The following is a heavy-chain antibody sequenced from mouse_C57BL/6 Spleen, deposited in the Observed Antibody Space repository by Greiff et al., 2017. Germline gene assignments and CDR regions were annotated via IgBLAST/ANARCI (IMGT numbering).Heavy chain of an antibody. CDR3: ARNYYGSSYRYYAMDY. J-gene: IGHJ4*01. D-gene: IGHD1-1*01. CDR2: IWSGGST. CDR1: GFSLTSYG. V-gene: IGHV2-2*01. Sequence: VQLQESGPGLVQPSQSLSITCTVSGFSLTSYGVHWVRQSPGKGLEWLGVIWSGGSTDYNAAFISRLSISKDNSKSQVFFKMNSLQADDTAIYYCARNYYGSSYRYYAMDYWGQGTSVTVSS.